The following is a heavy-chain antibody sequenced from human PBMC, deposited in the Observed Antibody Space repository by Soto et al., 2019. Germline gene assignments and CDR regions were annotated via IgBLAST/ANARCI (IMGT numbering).Heavy chain of an antibody. CDR1: GYTFTSYD. CDR3: AREEKLWFGEPSDGMDV. V-gene: IGHV1-8*01. Sequence: ASVKVSCKASGYTFTSYDINWVRQATGQGLEGMGWMNPNSGNTGYAQKFQGRVTMTRNTSISTAYMELSSLRSENTAVYYCAREEKLWFGEPSDGMDVWGQGTTVTVSS. CDR2: MNPNSGNT. D-gene: IGHD3-10*01. J-gene: IGHJ6*02.